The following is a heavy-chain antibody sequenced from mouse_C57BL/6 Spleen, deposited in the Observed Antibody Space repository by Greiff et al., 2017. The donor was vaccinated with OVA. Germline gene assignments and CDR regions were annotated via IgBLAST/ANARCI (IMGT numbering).Heavy chain of an antibody. CDR1: GYAFSSSW. CDR3: AGSNAPGGFAY. V-gene: IGHV1-82*01. J-gene: IGHJ3*01. Sequence: QVQLQQSGPELVKPGASVKISCKASGYAFSSSWMNWVKQRPGKGLEWIGRIYPGDGDTNYNGKFKGKATLTADKSSSTAYMQLSSLTSEDSAVYFWAGSNAPGGFAYGGQGLWSLSLQ. CDR2: IYPGDGDT.